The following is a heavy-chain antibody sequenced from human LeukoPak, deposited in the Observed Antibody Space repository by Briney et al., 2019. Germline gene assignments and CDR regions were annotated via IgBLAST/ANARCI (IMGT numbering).Heavy chain of an antibody. CDR2: IRSDGSNK. V-gene: IGHV3-30*02. CDR3: AKPLYCGSGTCPLGH. CDR1: GFGFTSHG. J-gene: IGHJ4*02. Sequence: GGSLRLSCAASGFGFTSHGMNWVRQTPGKGLEWVAFIRSDGSNKYYADSVKGRFIVSRDNSKNTLYVQMNSLRHEDTAVYYCAKPLYCGSGTCPLGHWGQGTLVTVSS. D-gene: IGHD2-21*01.